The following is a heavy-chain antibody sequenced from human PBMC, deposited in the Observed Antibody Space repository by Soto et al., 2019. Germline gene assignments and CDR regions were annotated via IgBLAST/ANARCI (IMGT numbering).Heavy chain of an antibody. V-gene: IGHV4-31*02. CDR1: GGSISSGGYY. J-gene: IGHJ5*02. CDR2: IYYSGST. D-gene: IGHD3-22*01. Sequence: KPSETLSLTCTVSGGSISSGGYYWSWIRQHPGKGLEWIGYIYYSGSTYYNPSLKSRVTISVDTSKNQFSLKLSSVTAADTAVYYCARTRYYDSKPTNWFDPWGQGTLVTV. CDR3: ARTRYYDSKPTNWFDP.